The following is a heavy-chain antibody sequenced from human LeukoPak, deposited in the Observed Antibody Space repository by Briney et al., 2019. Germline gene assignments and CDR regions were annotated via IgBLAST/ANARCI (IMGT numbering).Heavy chain of an antibody. J-gene: IGHJ5*02. V-gene: IGHV1-46*01. CDR2: INPSGGST. D-gene: IGHD6-13*01. Sequence: ASVKVSCKASGYTFTSYYMHWVRQAPGQGLEWMGIINPSGGSTGYAQKFQGRVTMTRDTSTSTVYMELSSLRSEDTAVYYCARAMYSSSWYGWFDPWGQGTLVTVSS. CDR3: ARAMYSSSWYGWFDP. CDR1: GYTFTSYY.